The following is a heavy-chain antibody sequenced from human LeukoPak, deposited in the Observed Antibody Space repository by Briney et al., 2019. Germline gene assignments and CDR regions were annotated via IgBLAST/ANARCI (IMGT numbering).Heavy chain of an antibody. CDR1: GGTFSSYA. Sequence: GASVKVSCTSSGGTFSSYAISWVRQAPGQGLEWMGGIIPIFGTAYYSQKFQGRVTITADESTGTAYMELSSLRSEDTAVYYCARGIKGEQWLVRDYYYYYMDVWGKGTTVTISS. V-gene: IGHV1-69*13. CDR2: IIPIFGTA. J-gene: IGHJ6*03. D-gene: IGHD6-19*01. CDR3: ARGIKGEQWLVRDYYYYYMDV.